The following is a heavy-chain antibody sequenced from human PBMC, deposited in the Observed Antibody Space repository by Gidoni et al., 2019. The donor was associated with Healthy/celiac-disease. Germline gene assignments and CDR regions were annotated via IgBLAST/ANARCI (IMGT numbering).Heavy chain of an antibody. CDR3: ARGTDPPAFDI. CDR1: SSYG. V-gene: IGHV3-33*01. J-gene: IGHJ3*02. Sequence: SSYGMHWVRQAPGKGLEWVAVIWYDGSNKYYADSVKGRFTIHSDHSKNTLYLQMNSLSAEDTAVYYCARGTDPPAFDIWGQGTMVTVSS. CDR2: IWYDGSNK. D-gene: IGHD2-8*02.